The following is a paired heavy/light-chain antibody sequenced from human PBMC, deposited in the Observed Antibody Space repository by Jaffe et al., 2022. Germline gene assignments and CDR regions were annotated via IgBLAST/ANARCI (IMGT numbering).Heavy chain of an antibody. CDR1: GYSISSGYY. CDR3: ARHSGPNVVRGVILFDTPDPFDP. D-gene: IGHD3-10*01. Sequence: QVQLQESGPGLVKPSETLSLTCAVSGYSISSGYYWGWIRQPPGKGLEWIGSIYHSGSTYYNPSLKSRVTISVDTSKNQFSLKLSSVTAADTAVYYCARHSGPNVVRGVILFDTPDPFDPWGQGTLVTVSS. CDR2: IYHSGST. J-gene: IGHJ5*02. V-gene: IGHV4-38-2*01.
Light chain of an antibody. V-gene: IGKV1-33*01. CDR2: DAS. CDR3: QQYDNLYT. CDR1: QDISNY. Sequence: DIQMTQSPSSLSASVGDRVTITCQASQDISNYLNWYQQKPGKAPKLLIYDASNLETGVPSRFSGSGSGTDFTFTISSLQPEDIATYYCQQYDNLYTFGQGTKLEIK. J-gene: IGKJ2*01.